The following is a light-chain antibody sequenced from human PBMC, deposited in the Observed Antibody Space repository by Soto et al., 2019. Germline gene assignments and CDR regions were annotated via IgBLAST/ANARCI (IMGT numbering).Light chain of an antibody. J-gene: IGKJ5*01. CDR2: DAS. CDR3: QQCSDWPLCT. Sequence: EIVMTQSPATLSVSPGETATLSCRASQSVSRYLAWYQHRPGQAPRLLIYDASTRATGIPARFSGSGSGTEFTLTISGLQSEDFAVYSCQQCSDWPLCTFAQGTRLEIK. V-gene: IGKV3-15*01. CDR1: QSVSRY.